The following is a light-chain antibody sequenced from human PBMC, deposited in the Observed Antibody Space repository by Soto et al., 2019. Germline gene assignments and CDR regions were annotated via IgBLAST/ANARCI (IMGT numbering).Light chain of an antibody. J-gene: IGLJ2*01. Sequence: QSVLTQPPSASGTPGQRVTISCSGSSSNIESNYVYWYQQLPGSAPKLVIYRNDQRPSGVPDRFSGSKSGTSASLAISGLRSEDEADYYCAAWDDSLSAVVFGGGTKVTVL. CDR3: AAWDDSLSAVV. V-gene: IGLV1-47*01. CDR1: SSNIESNY. CDR2: RND.